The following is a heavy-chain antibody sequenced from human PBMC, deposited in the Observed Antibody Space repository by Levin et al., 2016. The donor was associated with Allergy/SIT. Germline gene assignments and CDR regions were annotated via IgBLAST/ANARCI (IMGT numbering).Heavy chain of an antibody. D-gene: IGHD2-2*01. CDR3: ARARYCSSTSCYATNWFDP. V-gene: IGHV4-31*03. CDR1: GGSISSGGYY. J-gene: IGHJ5*02. CDR2: IYYSGST. Sequence: SETLSLTCTVSGGSISSGGYYWSWIRQHPGKGLEWIGYIYYSGSTYYNPSLKSRVTISVDTSKNQFSLKLSSVTAADTAVYYCARARYCSSTSCYATNWFDPWGQGTLVTVSS.